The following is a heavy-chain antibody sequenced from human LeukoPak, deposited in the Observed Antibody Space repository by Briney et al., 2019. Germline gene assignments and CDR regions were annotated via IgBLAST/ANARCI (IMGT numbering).Heavy chain of an antibody. J-gene: IGHJ4*02. CDR1: GYTFTSYY. D-gene: IGHD6-19*01. V-gene: IGHV1-46*01. CDR3: ARVGTGGWYFDY. CDR2: INPSGGST. Sequence: ASVKVSCKASGYTFTSYYMHWVRQAPGQGLEWMGIINPSGGSTNYAQKFQGRVTITADESTSTAYMELSSLRSEDTAVYYCARVGTGGWYFDYWGQGTLVTVSS.